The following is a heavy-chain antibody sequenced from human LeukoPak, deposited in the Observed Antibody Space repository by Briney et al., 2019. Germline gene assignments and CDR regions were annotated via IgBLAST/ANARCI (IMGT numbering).Heavy chain of an antibody. CDR1: GFTFSSYA. D-gene: IGHD3-22*01. J-gene: IGHJ4*02. Sequence: PGGSLRLSCAASGFTFSSYAMSWVRQAPGKGLEWVSAISGSGGSTYYADSVKGRFTISRDNSKNTLYLQMSSLRAEDTAVYYCAKSLSYYYDSSGRYYFDYWGQGTLVTVSS. CDR3: AKSLSYYYDSSGRYYFDY. V-gene: IGHV3-23*01. CDR2: ISGSGGST.